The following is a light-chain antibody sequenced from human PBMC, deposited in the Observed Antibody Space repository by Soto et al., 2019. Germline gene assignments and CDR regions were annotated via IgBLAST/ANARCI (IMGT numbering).Light chain of an antibody. J-gene: IGKJ1*01. CDR3: MQPLQSWT. CDR1: QSLLHSNGYNY. V-gene: IGKV2-28*01. Sequence: DIVMTQSPLSLPVTPGEPASISCRSSQSLLHSNGYNYLDWYLQKPGQSPQLLSYLGSNRASGVPDRFSGSGSGTDFTLKISRVEAVDVGVYYCMQPLQSWTFGQGTKVEIK. CDR2: LGS.